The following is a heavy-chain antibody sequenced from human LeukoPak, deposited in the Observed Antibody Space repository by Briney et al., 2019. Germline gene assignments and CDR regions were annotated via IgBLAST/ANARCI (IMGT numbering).Heavy chain of an antibody. V-gene: IGHV3-74*01. CDR1: GFPFSSYW. CDR3: AKDISAIYGSGSSSAFDI. CDR2: ITSDGSST. D-gene: IGHD3-10*01. Sequence: PGGSLRLSCAASGFPFSSYWMHWVRQAPGKGLVWVSRITSDGSSTSYAESVEGRFTISRDNAKNSQYLQMNSLRAEDTALYYCAKDISAIYGSGSSSAFDIWGQGTMVTVSS. J-gene: IGHJ3*02.